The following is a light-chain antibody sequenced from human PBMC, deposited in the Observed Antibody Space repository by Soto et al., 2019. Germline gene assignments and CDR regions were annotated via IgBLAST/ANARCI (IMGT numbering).Light chain of an antibody. CDR3: GSYTSSSTSYV. CDR2: DVS. J-gene: IGLJ1*01. Sequence: QSALTQPASVSESPGQSITISCTGTSSDVGGYDYVSWYQQHPGKAPKLLICDVSNRPSGVSNRFSGSKSGNTASLTIAGLQAEDEADYYCGSYTSSSTSYVFGTGTKVTVL. CDR1: SSDVGGYDY. V-gene: IGLV2-14*01.